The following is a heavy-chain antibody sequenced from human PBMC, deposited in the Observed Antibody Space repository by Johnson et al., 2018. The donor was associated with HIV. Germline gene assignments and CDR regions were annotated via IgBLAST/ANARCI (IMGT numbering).Heavy chain of an antibody. CDR1: GFIFNNYA. V-gene: IGHV3-23*04. D-gene: IGHD3-22*01. CDR2: VSGSGGRT. J-gene: IGHJ3*02. CDR3: AKGHSSGYPKDAFDI. Sequence: VQLVESGGGLVQPGGSLRLSCAASGFIFNNYAMTWVRQAPGKGLEWVSAVSGSGGRTYYADSVKGRFTITRDNSKNTLYVHMNSLRTEDTAMYYCAKGHSSGYPKDAFDIWGRGTIVTVSS.